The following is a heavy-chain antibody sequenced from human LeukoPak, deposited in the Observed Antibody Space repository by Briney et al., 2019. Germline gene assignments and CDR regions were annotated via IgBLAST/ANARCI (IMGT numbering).Heavy chain of an antibody. CDR3: ARDHHDVLTGYYSNYYNYYYMDV. CDR2: IKEDGSEK. D-gene: IGHD3-9*01. J-gene: IGHJ6*03. CDR1: GFTFSSYW. V-gene: IGHV3-7*01. Sequence: QPGGSLRLSCVASGFTFSSYWMSWVRQAPGKGLEWVANIKEDGSEKYYVDSARGRFTLSRDDAENSLYLQMNSLRAEDTAVYYCARDHHDVLTGYYSNYYNYYYMDVWGKGTTVTVSS.